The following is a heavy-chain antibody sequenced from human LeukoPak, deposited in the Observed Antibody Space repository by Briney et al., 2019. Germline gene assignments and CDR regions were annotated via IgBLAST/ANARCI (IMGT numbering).Heavy chain of an antibody. CDR2: IIPIFGTA. Sequence: ASVKVSCKASGGTFSSYAISWVRQAPGQGLEWMGGIIPIFGTANYAQKFQGRVTITADESTSTAYMELGSLRSEDTAVYYCARDPQKLSAGYYYGMDVWGQGTTVTVPS. CDR3: ARDPQKLSAGYYYGMDV. D-gene: IGHD6-25*01. J-gene: IGHJ6*02. V-gene: IGHV1-69*13. CDR1: GGTFSSYA.